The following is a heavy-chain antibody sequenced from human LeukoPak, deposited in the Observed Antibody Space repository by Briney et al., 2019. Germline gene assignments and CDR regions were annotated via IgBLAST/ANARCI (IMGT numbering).Heavy chain of an antibody. Sequence: GGSLRLSCAASGFTFSSYSMNWVRQAPGKGLEWVSSISSSSSYIYYADSVKGRFTISRDNAKNSLYLQMNSLRAEDTAVYYCARDLWELTRRVAFDIWGQGTMVTVSS. V-gene: IGHV3-21*01. CDR1: GFTFSSYS. D-gene: IGHD1-26*01. CDR2: ISSSSSYI. CDR3: ARDLWELTRRVAFDI. J-gene: IGHJ3*02.